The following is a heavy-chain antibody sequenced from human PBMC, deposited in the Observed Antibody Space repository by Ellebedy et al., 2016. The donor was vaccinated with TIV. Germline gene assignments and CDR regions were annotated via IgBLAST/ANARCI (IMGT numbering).Heavy chain of an antibody. V-gene: IGHV3-11*01. CDR1: GFIFSDYY. Sequence: LSLTCAASGFIFSDYYMSWIRQAPGKGLEWISYISSSGTPIYYADSVKGRFTISRDNAKNSLDLQMNSLRADDTAVYYCARDTRIKDQRHNWFDPWGQGAKVTVSS. CDR2: ISSSGTPI. CDR3: ARDTRIKDQRHNWFDP. D-gene: IGHD6-25*01. J-gene: IGHJ5*02.